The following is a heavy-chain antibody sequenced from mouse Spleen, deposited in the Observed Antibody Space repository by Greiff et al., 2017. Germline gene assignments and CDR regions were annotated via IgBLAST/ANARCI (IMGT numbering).Heavy chain of an antibody. V-gene: IGHV5-4*02. CDR1: GFTFSDYY. D-gene: IGHD2-4*01. CDR2: ISDGGSYT. J-gene: IGHJ4*01. Sequence: EVQLVESGGGLVKPGGSLKLSCAASGFTFSDYYMYWVRQTPEKRLEWVATISDGGSYTYYPDSVKGRFTISRDNAKNNLYLQMSSMKSEETAMYYCARDLGLRRGYAMDYWGQGTSVTVSS. CDR3: ARDLGLRRGYAMDY.